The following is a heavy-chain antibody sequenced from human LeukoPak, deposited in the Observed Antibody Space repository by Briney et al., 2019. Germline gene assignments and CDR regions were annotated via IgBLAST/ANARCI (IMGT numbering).Heavy chain of an antibody. Sequence: GGSLRLSCAASGFSLSTYWMHWVSQALGEGLVWVSRINGDGSTTNYADSVKGRFTISRDNAKNTLYLQMNSLRAEDTAVYYCTRRVDATRWYDPWGQGSLVTVSS. J-gene: IGHJ5*02. V-gene: IGHV3-74*01. CDR1: GFSLSTYW. CDR3: TRRVDATRWYDP. D-gene: IGHD2-15*01. CDR2: INGDGSTT.